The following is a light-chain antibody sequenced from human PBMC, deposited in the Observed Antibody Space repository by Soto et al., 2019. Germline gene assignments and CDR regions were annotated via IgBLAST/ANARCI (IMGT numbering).Light chain of an antibody. V-gene: IGKV1-39*01. CDR1: QSISSY. CDR2: AAS. J-gene: IGKJ2*01. CDR3: QQSYSTLYT. Sequence: DIQMTQSPSSLSASVGDRVTITCRASQSISSYLNWYQQKPGKAPTLLIYAASSLHSGVPSRFSGSGSGTDFTLTISSLQPEDFATYYCQQSYSTLYTFGQGTKLEIK.